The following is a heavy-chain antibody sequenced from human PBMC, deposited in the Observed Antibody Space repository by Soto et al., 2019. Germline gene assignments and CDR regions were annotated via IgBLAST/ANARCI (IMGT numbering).Heavy chain of an antibody. CDR2: INVYNGNT. V-gene: IGHV1-18*01. J-gene: IGHJ5*01. Sequence: QVQLVQSGGEVKKPGASVKVSCKASGYTFTNYGISWVRQAPGQGLEWMGWINVYNGNTKYAQKVQGRVTMTTDTYTSTAYMEMMSLRSDDTAVYYCARGVGSASHYNQYNWFDSWGQGTLVTVSS. CDR3: ARGVGSASHYNQYNWFDS. D-gene: IGHD3-10*01. CDR1: GYTFTNYG.